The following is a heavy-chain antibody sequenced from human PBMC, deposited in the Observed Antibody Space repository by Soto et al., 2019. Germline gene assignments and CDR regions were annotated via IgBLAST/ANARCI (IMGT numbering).Heavy chain of an antibody. Sequence: SETLSLTCTVSGGSISSSSYYWGWIRQPPGKGLEWIGSIYYSGSTYYNPSLKSRVTISVDTSKNQFSLKLSSVTAADTAVYYCAKRSPTDYDFWSGSYYYYYMYVGGKGTTVTVSS. CDR1: GGSISSSSYY. CDR3: AKRSPTDYDFWSGSYYYYYMYV. CDR2: IYYSGST. D-gene: IGHD3-3*01. V-gene: IGHV4-39*01. J-gene: IGHJ6*03.